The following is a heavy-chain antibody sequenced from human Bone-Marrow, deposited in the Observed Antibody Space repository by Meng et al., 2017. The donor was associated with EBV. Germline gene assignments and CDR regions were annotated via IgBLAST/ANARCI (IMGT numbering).Heavy chain of an antibody. V-gene: IGHV4-61*01. J-gene: IGHJ4*02. D-gene: IGHD6-6*01. CDR1: GACVSGGTFP. CDR3: AKSSSSTPGVVDS. CDR2: ILYGGTT. Sequence: ESGPVLGKPSGTLALTWTVPGACVSGGTFPWSWIRQPPGNELEWSGYILYGGTTIYNPSLKRRVTIFLDTSRNQFSLGLRSVTTADTAVYYCAKSSSSTPGVVDSWGQGTLVTVSS.